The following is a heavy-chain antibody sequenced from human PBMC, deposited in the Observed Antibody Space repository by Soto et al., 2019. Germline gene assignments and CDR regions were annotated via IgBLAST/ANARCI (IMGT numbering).Heavy chain of an antibody. J-gene: IGHJ3*02. Sequence: SETLSLTCTVSGGSISSYYWTWIRQPPGKGLEWIGYFYYSGSTNYNPSLKSRVTISVDTSKNQFSLKLSSVTAADTAVYYCARRPGFGHAFDIWGQGTMVTVSS. V-gene: IGHV4-59*08. CDR1: GGSISSYY. CDR3: ARRPGFGHAFDI. D-gene: IGHD3-10*01. CDR2: FYYSGST.